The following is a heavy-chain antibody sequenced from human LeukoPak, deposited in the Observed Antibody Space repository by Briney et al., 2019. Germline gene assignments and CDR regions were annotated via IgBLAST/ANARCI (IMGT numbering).Heavy chain of an antibody. J-gene: IGHJ6*02. D-gene: IGHD5-12*01. CDR2: ISYDGSNK. CDR3: ARDSPLGGYSGYDQNYYYYYGMDV. V-gene: IGHV3-30-3*01. CDR1: GFTFSSYA. Sequence: GGSLRLSCAASGFTFSSYAMSWVRQAPGKGLEWVAVISYDGSNKYYADSVKGRFTISRDNSKNTLYLQMNSLRAEDTAVYYCARDSPLGGYSGYDQNYYYYYGMDVWGQGTTVTVSS.